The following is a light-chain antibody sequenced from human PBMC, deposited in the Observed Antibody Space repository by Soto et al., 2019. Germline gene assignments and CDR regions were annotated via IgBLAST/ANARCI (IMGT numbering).Light chain of an antibody. J-gene: IGKJ4*01. CDR1: QSISSW. Sequence: DIQMTQSPSTLSASVGDRVTITCRASQSISSWLAWYQQKPGKAPKLLIYDAYSLESGTPSRFSCRRSGTEFTLTIASVQPEDFAAYYCQQYSSYSPLTFGGGTKVDIK. CDR2: DAY. CDR3: QQYSSYSPLT. V-gene: IGKV1-5*01.